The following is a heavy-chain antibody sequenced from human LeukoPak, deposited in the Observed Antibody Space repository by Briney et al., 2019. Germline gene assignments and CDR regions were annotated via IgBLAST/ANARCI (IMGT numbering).Heavy chain of an antibody. D-gene: IGHD4-17*01. V-gene: IGHV5-51*01. CDR1: GYNFSTYW. J-gene: IGHJ4*02. CDR2: IRPMNSDV. Sequence: GESLKISCKGSGYNFSTYWVAWVRQLLGKGLEWMGIIRPMNSDVRYSPSFQGQVAISADRSINTAYLQWSSLTASDTAMYYCASRPFETTVVPWDFYWGQGTQVTVSS. CDR3: ASRPFETTVVPWDFY.